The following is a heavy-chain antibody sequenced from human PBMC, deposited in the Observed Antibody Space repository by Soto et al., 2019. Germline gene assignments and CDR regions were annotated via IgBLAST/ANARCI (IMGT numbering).Heavy chain of an antibody. Sequence: QVQLVQSGAEVKKPGSSVKVSCKASGGTFSSYAISWVRQAPGQGLEWMGGIIPIFGTANYAQKFQGRVTITADESTSTAYMELSSLRSEDTAVYYCARVGGLRYSGSYYGMDVWGQGTTVTVSS. CDR3: ARVGGLRYSGSYYGMDV. J-gene: IGHJ6*02. D-gene: IGHD1-26*01. CDR1: GGTFSSYA. V-gene: IGHV1-69*01. CDR2: IIPIFGTA.